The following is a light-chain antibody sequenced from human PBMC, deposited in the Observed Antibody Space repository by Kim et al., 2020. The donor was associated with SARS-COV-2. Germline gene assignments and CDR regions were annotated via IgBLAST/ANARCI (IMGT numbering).Light chain of an antibody. Sequence: SPGERATLSCRASQTVSSTYLAWYQQKPGQAPRLLLYGASSRATGVPDSFSGSGSGTDFTLTISRLEPEDFAVYYCHQSSSSPQTFGQGTKVDIK. CDR2: GAS. CDR1: QTVSSTY. CDR3: HQSSSSPQT. J-gene: IGKJ1*01. V-gene: IGKV3-20*01.